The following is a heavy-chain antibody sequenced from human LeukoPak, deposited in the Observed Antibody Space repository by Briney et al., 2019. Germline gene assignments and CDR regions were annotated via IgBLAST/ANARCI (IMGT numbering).Heavy chain of an antibody. J-gene: IGHJ4*02. CDR1: GGTFSSYA. V-gene: IGHV1-69*04. CDR3: ASRKFMVRGVIDY. Sequence: ASVKVSCKASGGTFSSYAISWVRQAPGQGLEWMGRIIPILGIANYAQKFQGRVTITADKSTSTAYMELSSLRSEDTAVYYCASRKFMVRGVIDYWGQGTLVTVSS. CDR2: IIPILGIA. D-gene: IGHD3-10*01.